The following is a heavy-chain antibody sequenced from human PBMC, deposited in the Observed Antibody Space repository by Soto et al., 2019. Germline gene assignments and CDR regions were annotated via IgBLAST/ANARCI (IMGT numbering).Heavy chain of an antibody. D-gene: IGHD2-15*01. CDR1: GGSFSGYQ. J-gene: IGHJ6*03. CDR2: INDSGNI. Sequence: PSETLSLTCAVYGGSFSGYQWTWIRQTPGKRLEWIGEINDSGNINYNPSLKSRVTILVDTPKKQISLKLSSVTAADTAVYYCAREGGYCSGGSCYHDTYYYYMDVWGKGTTVTVSS. CDR3: AREGGYCSGGSCYHDTYYYYMDV. V-gene: IGHV4-34*01.